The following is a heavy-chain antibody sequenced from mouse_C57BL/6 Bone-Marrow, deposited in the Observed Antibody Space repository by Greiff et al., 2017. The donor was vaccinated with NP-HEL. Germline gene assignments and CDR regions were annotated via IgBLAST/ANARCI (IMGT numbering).Heavy chain of an antibody. D-gene: IGHD2-5*01. CDR2: ISSGGDYI. CDR1: GFTFSSYA. V-gene: IGHV5-9-1*02. J-gene: IGHJ4*01. Sequence: EVMLVESGEGLVKPGGSLKLSCAASGFTFSSYAMSWVRQTPEKRLEWVAYISSGGDYIYYADTVKGRFTISRDNARNTLYLQMSSLKSEDTAMYYCTRGWSNYFYAMDYWGQGTSVTVSS. CDR3: TRGWSNYFYAMDY.